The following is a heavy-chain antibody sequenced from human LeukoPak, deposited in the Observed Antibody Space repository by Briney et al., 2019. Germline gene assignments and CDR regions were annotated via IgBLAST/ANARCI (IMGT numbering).Heavy chain of an antibody. V-gene: IGHV3-15*01. CDR2: VKSKVHGGTT. D-gene: IGHD2-2*01. J-gene: IGHJ4*02. Sequence: GGSLRPSCAASGFTFSDAWMSWVRQAPGKGLEWVARVKSKVHGGTTDYAAPVNGRFTISRDDSENKLFLQMNSLKTEDTGVYYCSGHMTSADYWGQGTLVTVS. CDR1: GFTFSDAW. CDR3: SGHMTSADY.